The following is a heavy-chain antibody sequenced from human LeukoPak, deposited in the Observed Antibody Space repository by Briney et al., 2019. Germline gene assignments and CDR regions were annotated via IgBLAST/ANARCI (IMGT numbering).Heavy chain of an antibody. Sequence: GASVKVSCKASGYTFTGYYMHWVPQAPGQGLEWMGWVNPNSGGTNYAQKFQGRVTMTRDTSISTAYMELSRLRSDDTAVYYCAGDYEGARGYYYYYYMDVWGKGTTVTVSS. CDR1: GYTFTGYY. CDR3: AGDYEGARGYYYYYYMDV. D-gene: IGHD3-10*01. J-gene: IGHJ6*03. V-gene: IGHV1-2*02. CDR2: VNPNSGGT.